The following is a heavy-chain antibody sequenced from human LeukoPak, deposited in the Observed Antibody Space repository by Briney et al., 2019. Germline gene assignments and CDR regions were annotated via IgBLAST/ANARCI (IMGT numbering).Heavy chain of an antibody. CDR3: ARTTSLTASGYDY. V-gene: IGHV1-8*03. CDR1: GYTFTNYH. Sequence: ASVKVSCKASGYTFTNYHINWVRQAPGQGLEWMGWINPNTGDRGYATKFQGRVSITSDTSISTAYMELGSPRSEDTAVYFCARTTSLTASGYDYWGQGTLVTVSS. D-gene: IGHD4-17*01. CDR2: INPNTGDR. J-gene: IGHJ4*02.